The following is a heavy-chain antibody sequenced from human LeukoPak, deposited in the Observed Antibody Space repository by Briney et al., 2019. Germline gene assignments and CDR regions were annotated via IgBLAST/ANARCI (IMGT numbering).Heavy chain of an antibody. J-gene: IGHJ4*02. CDR3: ATQDRYYYDSSGRSFDY. D-gene: IGHD3-22*01. Sequence: PGGSLRLSCAASGFTVSSNYMSWVRQAPGKGLEWVSVIYSGGSTYYADSVKGRFTISRDNSKNTLYLQMNSLRAEDTAVYYCATQDRYYYDSSGRSFDYWAREPWSPSPQ. V-gene: IGHV3-53*01. CDR2: IYSGGST. CDR1: GFTVSSNY.